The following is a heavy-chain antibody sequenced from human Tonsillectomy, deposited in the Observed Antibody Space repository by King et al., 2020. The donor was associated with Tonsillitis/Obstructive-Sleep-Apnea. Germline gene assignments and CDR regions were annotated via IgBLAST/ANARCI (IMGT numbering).Heavy chain of an antibody. CDR2: IKQDGSEK. V-gene: IGHV3-7*01. CDR3: ARILWSGYSNYYMDV. Sequence: VQLVESGGGLVQPGGSLRLSCAASGFTFNSYWMTWVRQAPGKGLEWVGNIKQDGSEKYYVDSVKGRFTISRDSAKNSLYLQMSSLRAEDTAVYYCARILWSGYSNYYMDVWGKGTTVTVSS. CDR1: GFTFNSYW. D-gene: IGHD3-3*01. J-gene: IGHJ6*03.